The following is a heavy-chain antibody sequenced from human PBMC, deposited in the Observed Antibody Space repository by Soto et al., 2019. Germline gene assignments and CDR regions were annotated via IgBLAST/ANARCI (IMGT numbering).Heavy chain of an antibody. J-gene: IGHJ5*02. CDR2: ISWNSGSI. D-gene: IGHD6-13*01. CDR3: AKDLAAAGPGWFDP. CDR1: GFTFDDYA. Sequence: EVQLVESGGGLVQPGRSLRLSCAASGFTFDDYAMHWVRQAPGKGLEWVSGISWNSGSIGYADSEKGRFTISRDNAKNSLYLQMNSLRAEDTALYYCAKDLAAAGPGWFDPWGQGTLVTVSS. V-gene: IGHV3-9*01.